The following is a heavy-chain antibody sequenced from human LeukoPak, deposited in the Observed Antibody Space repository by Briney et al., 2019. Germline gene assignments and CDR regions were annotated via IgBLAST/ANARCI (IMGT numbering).Heavy chain of an antibody. J-gene: IGHJ6*02. CDR2: IYSGGST. D-gene: IGHD1-1*01. V-gene: IGHV3-53*01. CDR1: GFTVSSNY. Sequence: GGSLRLSCAASGFTVSSNYMSWVRQAPGKGLEWVSVIYSGGSTYYADSVKGRFTISRDNSKNTLYLQMNSLRAEDTAVYYCARDPETLNWNDGGDYYYGMDVWGQGTTVTVSS. CDR3: ARDPETLNWNDGGDYYYGMDV.